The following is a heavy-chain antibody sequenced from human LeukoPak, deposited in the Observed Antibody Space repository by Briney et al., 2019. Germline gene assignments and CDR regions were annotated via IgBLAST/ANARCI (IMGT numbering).Heavy chain of an antibody. D-gene: IGHD5-18*01. CDR2: VYYSGTT. J-gene: IGHJ3*01. CDR1: AGSISSTTYY. CDR3: ARGRIQISLHVFDV. Sequence: SETLSLTCTVSAGSISSTTYYWGWIRQPSGKGLEWIGSVYYSGTTYQNPSLKSRVTISVDTSKNQFSLNLNSVTAAETAVYYCARGRIQISLHVFDVWGQGTMVTVSS. V-gene: IGHV4-39*01.